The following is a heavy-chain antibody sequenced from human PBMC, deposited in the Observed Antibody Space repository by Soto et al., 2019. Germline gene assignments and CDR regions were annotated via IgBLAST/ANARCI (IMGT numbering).Heavy chain of an antibody. V-gene: IGHV1-2*02. D-gene: IGHD3-22*01. Sequence: ASVKVSCKASGYTFTGYYMHWVRQAPGQGLEWMGWINPNSGGTNYAQKFQGRVTMTRDTSISTAYMELSRLRSDDTAVYYCARGPPDYYDSSGYFGWFDPWGQGTLVTAPQ. CDR3: ARGPPDYYDSSGYFGWFDP. J-gene: IGHJ5*02. CDR1: GYTFTGYY. CDR2: INPNSGGT.